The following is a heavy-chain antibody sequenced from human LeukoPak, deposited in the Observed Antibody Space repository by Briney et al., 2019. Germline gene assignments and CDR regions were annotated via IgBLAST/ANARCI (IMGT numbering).Heavy chain of an antibody. CDR2: IKQDGSEK. D-gene: IGHD3-22*01. CDR1: GFIFSSYW. J-gene: IGHJ4*02. V-gene: IGHV3-7*03. CDR3: AKTPRRLTYYYDSSGYYFFF. Sequence: GGSLRLSCAASGFIFSSYWMSWVRQAPGKGLEGVANIKQDGSEKYYVDSVKGRFTISRDNAKNSLYLQMNSLRAEDTAVYYCAKTPRRLTYYYDSSGYYFFFWGQGTLVTVSS.